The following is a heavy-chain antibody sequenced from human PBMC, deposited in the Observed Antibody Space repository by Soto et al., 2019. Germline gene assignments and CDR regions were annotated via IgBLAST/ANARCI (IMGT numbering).Heavy chain of an antibody. D-gene: IGHD4-4*01. V-gene: IGHV3-30*18. CDR1: RFTFSDYG. CDR3: AQDWVGGSNRYQLDY. Sequence: QTGGSLRLSCEASRFTFSDYGMHWVRQAPGKGLEWVAGISHGATRKSYSDSVKGRFIISRDNSKKMLYLQLNSLRREDTAVYYCAQDWVGGSNRYQLDYWGRGTLVTVSS. J-gene: IGHJ4*02. CDR2: ISHGATRK.